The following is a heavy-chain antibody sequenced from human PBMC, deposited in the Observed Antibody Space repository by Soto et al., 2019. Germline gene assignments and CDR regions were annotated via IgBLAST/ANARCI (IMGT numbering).Heavy chain of an antibody. V-gene: IGHV4-59*01. CDR1: GGSISSYY. CDR2: IYYSGST. J-gene: IGHJ4*02. Sequence: SETLSLTCTVSGGSISSYYWSWIRQPPGKGLEWIGYIYYSGSTNYNPSLKSRVTISVDTSKNQFSLKLSSVTAADTAVYYCERDPGFTFDYWGQGTLVTVSS. CDR3: ERDPGFTFDY. D-gene: IGHD7-27*01.